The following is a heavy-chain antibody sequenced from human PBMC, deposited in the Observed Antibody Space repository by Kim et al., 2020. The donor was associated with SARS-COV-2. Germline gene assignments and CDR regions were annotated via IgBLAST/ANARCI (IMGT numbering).Heavy chain of an antibody. CDR3: AKGSGIDS. J-gene: IGHJ4*02. CDR1: GFTLSNYA. D-gene: IGHD3-10*01. Sequence: GGSLRLSCAASGFTLSNYAMSWVRQAPGKGLEWVSTISNSGGSTYYADSVKGRFTISRDNSNYTLYLEMNSLTVEDTAVYYCAKGSGIDSWGQGNLVTVSS. V-gene: IGHV3-23*01. CDR2: ISNSGGST.